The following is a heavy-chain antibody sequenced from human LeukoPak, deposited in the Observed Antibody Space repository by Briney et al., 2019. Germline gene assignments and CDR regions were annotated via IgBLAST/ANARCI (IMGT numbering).Heavy chain of an antibody. CDR3: ATASQLGSYNWFDP. J-gene: IGHJ5*02. V-gene: IGHV4-34*01. CDR1: GASFSNSY. Sequence: SETLSLTCAVYGASFSNSYWSWIRQPPGKGLEWIGEIDHTRNTKYNPSLKGRVTISLDTSKNQFSLDLTFVTATDTAVYYCATASQLGSYNWFDPWGQGTLVTVSS. D-gene: IGHD1-1*01. CDR2: IDHTRNT.